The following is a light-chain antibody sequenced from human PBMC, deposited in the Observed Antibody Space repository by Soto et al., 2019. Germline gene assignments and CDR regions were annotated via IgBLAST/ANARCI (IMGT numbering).Light chain of an antibody. CDR3: QQRDNWPWT. CDR1: QSIRNN. Sequence: ETVLTQSPATLTLSPGERATLSCRASQSIRNNLAWYQHKPGQAPRLLIYDASTRATGIPGRFSGSGSGTDFTLSISNLEPEHFSVYYCQQRDNWPWTFGQGAMVEI. J-gene: IGKJ1*01. V-gene: IGKV3-11*01. CDR2: DAS.